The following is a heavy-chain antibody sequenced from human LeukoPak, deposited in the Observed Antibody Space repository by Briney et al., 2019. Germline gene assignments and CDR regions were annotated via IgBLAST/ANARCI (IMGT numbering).Heavy chain of an antibody. CDR3: ARGRYMDV. CDR1: GYIFIDYE. V-gene: IGHV1-8*03. Sequence: ASVKVSCKASGYIFIDYEINWVRQAAGQGLEWMGWMNPKSGDTGYEQKFQGRVTITRDSSISTVYMELSSLRSEDTPLYYCARGRYMDVWGNGTTVTVSS. J-gene: IGHJ6*03. CDR2: MNPKSGDT.